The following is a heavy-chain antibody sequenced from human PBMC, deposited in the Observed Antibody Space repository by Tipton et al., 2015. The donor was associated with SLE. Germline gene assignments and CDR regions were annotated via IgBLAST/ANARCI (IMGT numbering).Heavy chain of an antibody. D-gene: IGHD3-10*01. CDR1: GGSMTSGGYY. Sequence: SLTCNVSGGSMTSGGYYWNWIRQYPGRGLEWIGYIHYSGSTYYKTALKSRLVITAETSKSHFSLKLHSVTAADTAVYYFASGRWFGELLAFDLWGRGTMVTVSS. V-gene: IGHV4-31*03. CDR2: IHYSGST. J-gene: IGHJ3*01. CDR3: ASGRWFGELLAFDL.